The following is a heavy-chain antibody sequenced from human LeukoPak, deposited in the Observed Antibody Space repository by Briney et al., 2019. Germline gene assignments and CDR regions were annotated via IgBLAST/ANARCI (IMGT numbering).Heavy chain of an antibody. CDR1: GYTFTTYW. D-gene: IGHD6-13*01. Sequence: GASVKVSCKASGYTFTTYWIQWVRQAPGQGLEWVALINPNDDSTTYAHKFQGRVTMTRDTSTSTVYMDLSRLTSEDTAVYYCVRAPRDSSTMLDYWGQGTLVTVSS. J-gene: IGHJ4*02. CDR3: VRAPRDSSTMLDY. CDR2: INPNDDST. V-gene: IGHV1-46*01.